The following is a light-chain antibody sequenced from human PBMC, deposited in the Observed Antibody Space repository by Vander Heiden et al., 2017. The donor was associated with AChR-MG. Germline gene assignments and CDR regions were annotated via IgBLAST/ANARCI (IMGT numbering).Light chain of an antibody. CDR2: DVS. J-gene: IGLJ2*01. Sequence: QSALTQPASVSGSPGQSITISCTGTSSDVGSYNYVSWYQQHPGKAPKVMIYDVSNRPSGVSNRFSGSKSGNTASLTISGLQAEDEADYYCSSYTSRRTGLCGEGTKLTVI. CDR3: SSYTSRRTGL. V-gene: IGLV2-14*01. CDR1: SSDVGSYNY.